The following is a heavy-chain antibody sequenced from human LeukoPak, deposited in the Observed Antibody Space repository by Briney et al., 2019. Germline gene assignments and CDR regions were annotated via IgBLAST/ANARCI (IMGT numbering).Heavy chain of an antibody. CDR1: GGSISSGDYY. V-gene: IGHV4-30-4*08. CDR3: ASLTTTSGWRSYYYYYMDV. D-gene: IGHD6-19*01. J-gene: IGHJ6*03. CDR2: IYYSGST. Sequence: SQTLSLTCTVSGGSISSGDYYWSWIRQPPGKGLEWIGYIYYSGSTYYNPSFKSRVTISVDTSKNQFSLKLSSVTAADTAVYYCASLTTTSGWRSYYYYYMDVWGKGTTVTVSS.